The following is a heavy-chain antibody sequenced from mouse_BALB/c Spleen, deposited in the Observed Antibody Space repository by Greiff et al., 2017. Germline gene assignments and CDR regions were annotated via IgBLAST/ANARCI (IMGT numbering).Heavy chain of an antibody. CDR3: ARKVPIYYAMDY. V-gene: IGHV1-54*01. CDR2: INPGSGGT. D-gene: IGHD5-1*01. Sequence: QVQLQQSGAELVRPGTSVKVSCKASGYAFTNYLIEWVKQRPGQGLEWIGVINPGSGGTNYNEKFKGKATLTADKSSSTAYMQLSSLTSDDSAVYFCARKVPIYYAMDYWGQGTSVTVSS. J-gene: IGHJ4*01. CDR1: GYAFTNYL.